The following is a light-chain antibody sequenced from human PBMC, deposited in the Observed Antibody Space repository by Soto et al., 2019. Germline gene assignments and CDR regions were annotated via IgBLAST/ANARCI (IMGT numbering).Light chain of an antibody. Sequence: QSVLTQPPSVSGAPGQRVTISCTGSSSNIGAGYDVHWYQQLPGTAPKLLIYGNSNGPSWVPDRFSGSKSGTSASLAITGLQAEDEADYYCQSYDSSLSGVVFGGGTKLTVL. CDR1: SSNIGAGYD. CDR2: GNS. CDR3: QSYDSSLSGVV. J-gene: IGLJ2*01. V-gene: IGLV1-40*01.